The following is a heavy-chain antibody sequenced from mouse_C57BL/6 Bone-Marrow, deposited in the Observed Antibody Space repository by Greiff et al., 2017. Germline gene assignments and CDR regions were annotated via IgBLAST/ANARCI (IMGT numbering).Heavy chain of an antibody. D-gene: IGHD2-2*01. J-gene: IGHJ1*03. V-gene: IGHV1-59*01. Sequence: QVQLQQPGAELVRPGTSVKLSCKASGYTFTSYWMHWVKQRPGQGLEWIGVIDPSDSYTNYNQKFKGKATLTVDTSSSTAYMQLSSLTSEDSAVYYCAPLLWFPYWYFDVWGTGTTVTVSS. CDR2: IDPSDSYT. CDR1: GYTFTSYW. CDR3: APLLWFPYWYFDV.